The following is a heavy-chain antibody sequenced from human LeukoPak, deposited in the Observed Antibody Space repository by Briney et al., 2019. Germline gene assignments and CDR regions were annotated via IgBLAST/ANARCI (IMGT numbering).Heavy chain of an antibody. V-gene: IGHV3-64*01. J-gene: IGHJ4*02. Sequence: GGSLRLSCAASGFTFSSYAMHWVRQAPGKGLEYLSAVSSNGDSTYYANSVKGRFTIYRDNSKNTLYLQMGSLRAEDMAVYYCARRGGYYFDYWGQGTLVTVSS. D-gene: IGHD4-23*01. CDR2: VSSNGDST. CDR3: ARRGGYYFDY. CDR1: GFTFSSYA.